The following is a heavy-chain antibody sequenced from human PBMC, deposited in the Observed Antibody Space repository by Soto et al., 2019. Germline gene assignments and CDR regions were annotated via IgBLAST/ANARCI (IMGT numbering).Heavy chain of an antibody. CDR3: AKGIGARGTQRQDGFDI. J-gene: IGHJ3*02. D-gene: IGHD1-26*01. CDR2: ISWDSGSI. CDR1: GFSFDDYG. V-gene: IGHV3-9*01. Sequence: EVQLVESGGGSVQPGRSLRVSCAASGFSFDDYGMHWVRQVPGKGLEWVSGISWDSGSIGYAGSVRGRFTISRDNAKNSLYLQMNSLRAEDTALYYCAKGIGARGTQRQDGFDIWGQGTMVPVSS.